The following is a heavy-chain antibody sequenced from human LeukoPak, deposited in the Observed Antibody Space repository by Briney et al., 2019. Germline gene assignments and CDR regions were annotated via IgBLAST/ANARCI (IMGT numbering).Heavy chain of an antibody. D-gene: IGHD6-13*01. J-gene: IGHJ5*02. CDR2: ISDSGGHT. V-gene: IGHV3-23*01. Sequence: PGGSLRLSCAASGFTFNNYAMSWVRQAPGKGLEWVSAISDSGGHTSYADSVQGRFTISRDNSNNTLFLQMNSLRAGDTAVYYCAKDRLLAAQNDHWGKGTLVTVSS. CDR3: AKDRLLAAQNDH. CDR1: GFTFNNYA.